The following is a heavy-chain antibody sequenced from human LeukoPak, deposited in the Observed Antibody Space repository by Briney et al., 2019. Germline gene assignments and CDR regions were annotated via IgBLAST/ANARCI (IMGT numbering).Heavy chain of an antibody. CDR1: GFTFSSYG. J-gene: IGHJ4*02. CDR2: IWYDGSNK. D-gene: IGHD6-13*01. CDR3: AKDGRVAAAAYYFDY. Sequence: SGRSLRLSCAASGFTFSSYGMHWVRQAPGKGLEWVAVIWYDGSNKDYADSVKGRFTISRDNSKNTLYLQMNSLRAEDTAVYYCAKDGRVAAAAYYFDYWGQGTLATVSS. V-gene: IGHV3-33*06.